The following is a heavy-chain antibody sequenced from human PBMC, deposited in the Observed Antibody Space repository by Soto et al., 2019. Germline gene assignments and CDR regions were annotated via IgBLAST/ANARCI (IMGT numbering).Heavy chain of an antibody. CDR2: ICDNGSNK. CDR3: ARDEPLDY. Sequence: GGSLRLSCAASGFTFSSYAMNWVRQAPGKGLEWVAVICDNGSNKYYADSVKGRFTISRDNSKNTLYLQMNSLRAEDTAVYYCARDEPLDYWGQGTLVTVSS. V-gene: IGHV3-33*01. CDR1: GFTFSSYA. J-gene: IGHJ4*02.